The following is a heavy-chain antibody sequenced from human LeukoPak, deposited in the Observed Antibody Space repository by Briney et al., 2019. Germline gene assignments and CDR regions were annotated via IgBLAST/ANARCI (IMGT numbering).Heavy chain of an antibody. CDR3: VRGVVGGTRAFDR. J-gene: IGHJ3*01. Sequence: GGSLRLSCAASGFTFSSYSMNWVRQAPGKGLEWVAIINQDGSDKYHVDSVEGRFTISRDSAKSSLYLQMNSLRAEDTAVYYCVRGVVGGTRAFDRWGQGTMVTVSS. D-gene: IGHD1-26*01. CDR2: INQDGSDK. V-gene: IGHV3-7*01. CDR1: GFTFSSYS.